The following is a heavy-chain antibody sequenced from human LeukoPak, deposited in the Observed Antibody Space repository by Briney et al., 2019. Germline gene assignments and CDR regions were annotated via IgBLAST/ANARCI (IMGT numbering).Heavy chain of an antibody. Sequence: SETLSLTCTVSGGSISSYYWSWIRQPPGKELEWIGYIYYSGSTNYNPSLRSRVTISVDTSKNQFSLKLSSVTAADTAVYYCARDQNFLVRGVRYNWFDPWGQGTLVTVSS. CDR2: IYYSGST. D-gene: IGHD3-10*01. CDR1: GGSISSYY. CDR3: ARDQNFLVRGVRYNWFDP. V-gene: IGHV4-59*12. J-gene: IGHJ5*02.